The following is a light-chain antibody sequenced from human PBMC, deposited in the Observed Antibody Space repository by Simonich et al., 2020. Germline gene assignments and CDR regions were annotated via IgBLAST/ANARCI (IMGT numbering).Light chain of an antibody. Sequence: QSALTQPASVSGSPGQSITISCTGTSSDVGGYNYVSGYQQHPGKAPKLMIYDVSKRPSGVPDRFSGSKSGNTASLTISGLQAEDEADYYCCSYAGSYVVFGGGTKLTVL. CDR3: CSYAGSYVV. J-gene: IGLJ2*01. CDR2: DVS. V-gene: IGLV2-11*01. CDR1: SSDVGGYNY.